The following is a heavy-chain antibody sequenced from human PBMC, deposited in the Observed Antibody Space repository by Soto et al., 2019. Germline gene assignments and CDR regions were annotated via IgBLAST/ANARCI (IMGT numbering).Heavy chain of an antibody. CDR1: GYTFTSYA. CDR2: ISAYNGNT. J-gene: IGHJ4*02. CDR3: AIGRCSGGSCYSVMCDY. Sequence: GASVKVSCKASGYTFTSYAICWVRQATGQGFEWMGWISAYNGNTNYAQKLQGRVAMTTDTSTSTAYMELRSLRSDDTAVYYCAIGRCSGGSCYSVMCDYWGQGTLVTVSS. V-gene: IGHV1-18*01. D-gene: IGHD2-15*01.